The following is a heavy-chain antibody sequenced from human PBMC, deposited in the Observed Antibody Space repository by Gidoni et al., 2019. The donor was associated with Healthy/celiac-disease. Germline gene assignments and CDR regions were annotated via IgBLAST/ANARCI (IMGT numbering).Heavy chain of an antibody. CDR2: ISSNGGST. CDR3: VKTRSGWSEDY. J-gene: IGHJ4*02. V-gene: IGHV3-64D*06. D-gene: IGHD6-19*01. Sequence: EVQLVESGGGLVQPGGSLRLSCSPSGFTFSSYAMHWGRQAPGKGLEYVSAISSNGGSTYYADSVKGRFTISRDNSKNTLYLQMSSLRAEDTAVYYCVKTRSGWSEDYWGQGTLVTVSS. CDR1: GFTFSSYA.